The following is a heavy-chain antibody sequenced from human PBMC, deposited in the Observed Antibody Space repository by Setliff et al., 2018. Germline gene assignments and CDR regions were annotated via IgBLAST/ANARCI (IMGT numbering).Heavy chain of an antibody. D-gene: IGHD6-19*01. CDR2: ISGGGDSP. J-gene: IGHJ4*02. CDR3: AKGLRIPVAID. CDR1: GFTFSSYA. Sequence: PGGSLRLSCAASGFTFSSYAMSWVRQAPGKGLEWVSTISGGGDSPYYADSVKGRFTISRDNSKNTLYLQMHSLRAEDTAVYYCAKGLRIPVAIDWGQGTPVTVSS. V-gene: IGHV3-23*01.